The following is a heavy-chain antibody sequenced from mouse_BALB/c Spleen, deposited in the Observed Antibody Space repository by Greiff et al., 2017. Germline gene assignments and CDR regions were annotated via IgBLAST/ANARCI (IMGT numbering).Heavy chain of an antibody. D-gene: IGHD2-3*01. Sequence: QVQLKESGAELVRPGASVTLSCKASGYTFTDYEMHWVKQTPVHGLEWIGAIDPETGGTAYNQKFKGKATLTADKSSSTAYMELRSLTSEDSAVYYCTRKGWLLRKTWFAYWGQGTLVTVSA. CDR1: GYTFTDYE. CDR3: TRKGWLLRKTWFAY. V-gene: IGHV1-15*01. J-gene: IGHJ3*01. CDR2: IDPETGGT.